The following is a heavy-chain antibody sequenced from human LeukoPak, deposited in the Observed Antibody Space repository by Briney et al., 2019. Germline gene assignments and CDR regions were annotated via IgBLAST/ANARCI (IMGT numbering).Heavy chain of an antibody. CDR1: GFTFDDYA. D-gene: IGHD6-13*01. J-gene: IGHJ4*02. V-gene: IGHV3-9*01. CDR3: ARGAAGHFDY. CDR2: ISWNSGSI. Sequence: GGSLRLSCAASGFTFDDYAMHWVRQAPGKGLEWVSGISWNSGSIGYADSVKGRFTISRDNAKNSLYLQMNSLRAEDTALYYCARGAAGHFDYWGQGTLVTVSS.